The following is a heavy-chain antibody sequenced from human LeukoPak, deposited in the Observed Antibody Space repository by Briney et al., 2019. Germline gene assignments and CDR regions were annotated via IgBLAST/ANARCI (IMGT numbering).Heavy chain of an antibody. CDR2: IYPGDSDT. CDR1: GYRFITYW. Sequence: GESLQISCKASGYRFITYWIGWVRQMPGKGLEWMGTIYPGDSDTRYSPSFQGQVTISADKSITTAYLQWSSLKASDTAMYYCARSRRGKGAVLATIIDASDMWGRGTLVTVSS. D-gene: IGHD2-8*02. J-gene: IGHJ3*02. V-gene: IGHV5-51*01. CDR3: ARSRRGKGAVLATIIDASDM.